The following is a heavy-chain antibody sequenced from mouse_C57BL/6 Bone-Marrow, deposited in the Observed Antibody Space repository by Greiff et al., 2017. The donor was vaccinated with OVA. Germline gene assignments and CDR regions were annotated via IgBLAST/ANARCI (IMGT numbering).Heavy chain of an antibody. V-gene: IGHV1-82*01. D-gene: IGHD1-1*01. Sequence: QVQLQQSGPELVKPGASVKIFCKASGYAFSSSWMNWVKQRPGTGLEWIGRLYPGDGDTNYNGKFKGKATLTADKSSSTAYMQLSSLTSEDSAVYFCARFHYYGSSHWYFDVWGTGTTVTVSS. CDR3: ARFHYYGSSHWYFDV. J-gene: IGHJ1*03. CDR2: LYPGDGDT. CDR1: GYAFSSSW.